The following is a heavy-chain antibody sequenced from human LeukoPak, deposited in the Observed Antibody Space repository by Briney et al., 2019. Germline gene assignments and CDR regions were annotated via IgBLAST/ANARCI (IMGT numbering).Heavy chain of an antibody. V-gene: IGHV3-13*01. D-gene: IGHD5-12*01. J-gene: IGHJ2*01. CDR2: IGTAGDT. Sequence: PGGSLRLSCAASGFTFSSYDMHWVRQATGKGLEWVSAIGTAGDTYYPGSVKGRFTISRENAKNSLYLQMNSLRAGDTAVYYCARVRKYSGYYSWYFDLWGRSTLVTVSS. CDR3: ARVRKYSGYYSWYFDL. CDR1: GFTFSSYD.